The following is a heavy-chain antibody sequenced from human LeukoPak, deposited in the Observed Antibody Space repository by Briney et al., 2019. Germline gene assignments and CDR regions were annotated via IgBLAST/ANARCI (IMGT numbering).Heavy chain of an antibody. CDR3: AKRGSSGSYSVDS. D-gene: IGHD1-26*01. V-gene: IGHV3-30*02. J-gene: IGHJ5*01. CDR1: GFSFSSYG. CDR2: IRYDGSDK. Sequence: GGSLGLSCAASGFSFSSYGMHWVRQAPGKGLEWVAFIRYDGSDKYYADSVKGRFIISRDSSKNTLYLQMNSLRAEDTAVYYCAKRGSSGSYSVDSWGRGILVTVSS.